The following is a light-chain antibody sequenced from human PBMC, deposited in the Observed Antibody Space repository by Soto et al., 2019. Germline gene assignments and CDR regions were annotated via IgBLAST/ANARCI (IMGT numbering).Light chain of an antibody. Sequence: NFMLTQPHSVSGSPGKTVTISCTRSSGSIASNYVQWYQQRPGSSPTTVILEDNQRPSGVPDRFSGSIDSSSNAASLTISGLRAEDEADYYCQSYDTSDWVFGGGTKLTVL. CDR3: QSYDTSDWV. CDR1: SGSIASNY. V-gene: IGLV6-57*01. CDR2: EDN. J-gene: IGLJ3*02.